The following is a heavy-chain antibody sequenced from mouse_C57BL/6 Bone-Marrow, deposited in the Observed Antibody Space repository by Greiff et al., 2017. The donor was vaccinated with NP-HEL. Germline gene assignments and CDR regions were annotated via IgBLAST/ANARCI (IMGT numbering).Heavy chain of an antibody. J-gene: IGHJ1*03. CDR3: ASLLYYGSSYGYFDV. D-gene: IGHD1-1*01. CDR1: GYTFTSYW. CDR2: IDPNSGGT. Sequence: QVQLKQPGAELVKPGASVKLSCKASGYTFTSYWMHWVKQRPGRGLEWIGRIDPNSGGTKYNEKFKSKATLTVDKPSSTAYMQLSSLTSADSAVYYCASLLYYGSSYGYFDVWGTGTTVTFSS. V-gene: IGHV1-72*01.